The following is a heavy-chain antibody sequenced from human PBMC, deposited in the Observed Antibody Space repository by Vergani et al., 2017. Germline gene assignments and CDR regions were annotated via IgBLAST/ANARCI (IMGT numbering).Heavy chain of an antibody. V-gene: IGHV5-51*01. CDR2: IHPADSDT. J-gene: IGHJ4*02. Sequence: EVQLVQSGAEVKKPGESLKISCQISGYSFTNYWIGWVRQMPGKGLEGMGIIHPADSDTRYSPSFEGQVTISVDKSISTAYLQRGSLRASDSAMYYCASLYVRHSSGSKYFDYWGQGTLVTVSS. D-gene: IGHD3-22*01. CDR3: ASLYVRHSSGSKYFDY. CDR1: GYSFTNYW.